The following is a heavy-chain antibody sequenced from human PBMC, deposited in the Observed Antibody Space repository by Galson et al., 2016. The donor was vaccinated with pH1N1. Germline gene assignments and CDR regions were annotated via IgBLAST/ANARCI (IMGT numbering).Heavy chain of an antibody. CDR1: GFTFNIFA. D-gene: IGHD3-22*01. J-gene: IGHJ4*02. Sequence: SLRLSCAAPGFTFNIFAMSWVRQAPGKGPEWVSSISASGANTNYADPVKGRFTISRDNSKNTLYLQTNSLRAEDTAIYYCVKLDSSGYYYGRFDSWGQGTLVTVSS. CDR3: VKLDSSGYYYGRFDS. CDR2: ISASGANT. V-gene: IGHV3-23*01.